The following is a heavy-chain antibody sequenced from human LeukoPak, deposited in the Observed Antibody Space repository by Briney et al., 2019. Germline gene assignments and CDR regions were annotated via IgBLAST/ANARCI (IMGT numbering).Heavy chain of an antibody. V-gene: IGHV4-39*01. CDR3: ARVLVVVPAAHFDY. CDR1: GFTFSSYA. CDR2: IYYSGST. D-gene: IGHD2-2*01. J-gene: IGHJ4*02. Sequence: PGGSLRLSCAASGFTFSSYAMSWIRQPPGKGLEWIGSIYYSGSTYYNPSLKSRVTISVDTSKNQFSLKLSSVTAADTAVYYCARVLVVVPAAHFDYWGQGTLVTVSS.